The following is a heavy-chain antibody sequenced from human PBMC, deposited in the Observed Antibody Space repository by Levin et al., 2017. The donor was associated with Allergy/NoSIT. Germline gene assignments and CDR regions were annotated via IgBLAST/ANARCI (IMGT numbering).Heavy chain of an antibody. D-gene: IGHD4-17*01. J-gene: IGHJ6*02. V-gene: IGHV3-23*01. CDR3: AEDTVTSMFYCCGMDV. CDR1: GFTLGSYA. Sequence: GGSLRLSCAASGFTLGSYAMNWVRQAPGKGLEWVSTISGSGAGTYYADSVKGRFTVSRDNSKNMLYLQMNSLRPEDTAVYYCAEDTVTSMFYCCGMDVWGQGTTVTVSS. CDR2: ISGSGAGT.